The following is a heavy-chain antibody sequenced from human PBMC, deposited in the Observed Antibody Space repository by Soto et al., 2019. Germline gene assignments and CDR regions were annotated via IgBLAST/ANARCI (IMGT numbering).Heavy chain of an antibody. J-gene: IGHJ4*02. V-gene: IGHV4-34*01. CDR1: GGSFSGYY. Sequence: QVQLQQWGAGLLKPSETLSLTCAVYGGSFSGYYWSWIRQPPGKGLEWIGEINHSGSTNYNPSLKSRVTISVDTSKNQFSLKLSSVTAADTAVYYCARGVPEMATITRGYFDYWGQGTLVTVSS. CDR3: ARGVPEMATITRGYFDY. D-gene: IGHD5-12*01. CDR2: INHSGST.